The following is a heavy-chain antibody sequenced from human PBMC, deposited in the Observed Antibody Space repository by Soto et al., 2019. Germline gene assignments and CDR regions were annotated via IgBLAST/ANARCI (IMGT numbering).Heavy chain of an antibody. J-gene: IGHJ4*02. CDR3: AKESGSYSSFDY. CDR1: GYTFTSYG. Sequence: QVQLVQSGPEVKKPGASVKVSCKASGYTFTSYGINWVRQAPGQGLEWMGWISAYNGNTNHARKLQGRVTMNTDTATSTAYMELRSLRADYPAVYYCAKESGSYSSFDYWGQGTLVTVSS. V-gene: IGHV1-18*01. CDR2: ISAYNGNT. D-gene: IGHD1-26*01.